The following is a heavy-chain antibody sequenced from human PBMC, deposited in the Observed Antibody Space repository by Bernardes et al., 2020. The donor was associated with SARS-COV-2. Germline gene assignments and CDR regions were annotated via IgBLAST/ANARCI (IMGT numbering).Heavy chain of an antibody. J-gene: IGHJ4*02. CDR1: GFTFSSYG. D-gene: IGHD1-26*01. Sequence: VGSLRLSCAASGFTFSSYGMHWVRQAPGKGLEWVAVISYDGSNKYYADSVKGRFTISRDNSKNTLYLQMNSLTADDTAIYYCSRDLVGARDNWGQGTLVTVSS. CDR3: SRDLVGARDN. V-gene: IGHV3-30*03. CDR2: ISYDGSNK.